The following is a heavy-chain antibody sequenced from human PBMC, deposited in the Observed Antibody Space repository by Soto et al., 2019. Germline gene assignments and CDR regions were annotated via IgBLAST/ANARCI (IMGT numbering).Heavy chain of an antibody. CDR1: GGSFSGYY. V-gene: IGHV4-34*01. J-gene: IGHJ5*02. CDR3: ARGLRITMVRGVTFDP. CDR2: INHSGST. D-gene: IGHD3-10*01. Sequence: QVQLQQWGAGLLKPSETLSLTCAVYGGSFSGYYWSWIRQPPGKGREWIGEINHSGSTNYNPSLKSRVTISVDTSKNQLSLKMSSVTAADTAVYYCARGLRITMVRGVTFDPWGQGTLVTVSS.